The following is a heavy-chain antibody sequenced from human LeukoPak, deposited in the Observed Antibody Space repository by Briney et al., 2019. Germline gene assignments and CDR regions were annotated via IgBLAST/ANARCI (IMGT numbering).Heavy chain of an antibody. CDR1: GGSISSGGYY. Sequence: SETLSLTCTVSGGSISSGGYYWSWIRQHPGKGLEWIGYIYYSGSTYYNPSLKSRVTISVDTSKNQFSLKLSSVTAADTAVYYCARGPYCSSTSCSNWFDPWGQGTLVTVSS. J-gene: IGHJ5*02. CDR3: ARGPYCSSTSCSNWFDP. CDR2: IYYSGST. D-gene: IGHD2-2*01. V-gene: IGHV4-31*03.